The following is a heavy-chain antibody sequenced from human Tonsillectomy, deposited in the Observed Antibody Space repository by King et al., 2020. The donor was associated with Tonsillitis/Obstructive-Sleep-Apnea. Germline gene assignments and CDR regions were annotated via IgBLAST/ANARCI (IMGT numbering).Heavy chain of an antibody. CDR2: ISSSGNTI. CDR3: ARSVTRSYYGLDV. Sequence: VQLVESGGGLVQPGGSLRLSCVASGFTFSSYEMNWVRQAPGKGLEWVSDISSSGNTIYYADSVKGRFTISRDNAKNSLYLQMNSLRAEDTAVYYCARSVTRSYYGLDVWGQGTTVTVSS. D-gene: IGHD4-17*01. CDR1: GFTFSSYE. V-gene: IGHV3-48*03. J-gene: IGHJ6*02.